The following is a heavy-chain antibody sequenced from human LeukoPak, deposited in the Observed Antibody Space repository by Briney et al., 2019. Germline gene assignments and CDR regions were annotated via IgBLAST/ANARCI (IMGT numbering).Heavy chain of an antibody. CDR1: GFTFSSYA. CDR3: AKDRYSSSWYGSFDY. CDR2: ISGSGGST. V-gene: IGHV3-23*01. J-gene: IGHJ4*02. D-gene: IGHD6-13*01. Sequence: GGSLRLSCAASGFTFSSYAMSWVRQAPGKGLEWVSAISGSGGSTYYADSVKGRFAISRDNSKNTLYLQMNSLRAEDTAVYYCAKDRYSSSWYGSFDYWGQGTLVTVSS.